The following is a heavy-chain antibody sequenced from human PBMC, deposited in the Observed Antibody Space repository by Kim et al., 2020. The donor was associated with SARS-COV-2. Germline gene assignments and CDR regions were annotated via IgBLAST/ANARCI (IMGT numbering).Heavy chain of an antibody. V-gene: IGHV3-64D*09. D-gene: IGHD6-13*01. CDR3: VKEKYSSIPGGYFQH. J-gene: IGHJ1*01. Sequence: DSGKGRFTSSRDNSKNTLDLQMSSLRAEDTAVYYCVKEKYSSIPGGYFQHWGQGTLVTISS.